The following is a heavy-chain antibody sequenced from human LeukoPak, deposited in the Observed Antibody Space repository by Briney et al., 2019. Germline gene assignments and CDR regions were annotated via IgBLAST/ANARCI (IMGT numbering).Heavy chain of an antibody. CDR1: GFSFSDYY. V-gene: IGHV3-11*05. J-gene: IGHJ4*02. CDR3: ARDRYKYGY. CDR2: ISGSSSYT. Sequence: PGGSLRLSCAASGFSFSDYYMNWIRQAPGKGLGWVSYISGSSSYTSNADSVKGRFTISRDNAENSLYLQMNSLRAEDTAVYYCARDRYKYGYWGQGTLVTVSS. D-gene: IGHD5-18*01.